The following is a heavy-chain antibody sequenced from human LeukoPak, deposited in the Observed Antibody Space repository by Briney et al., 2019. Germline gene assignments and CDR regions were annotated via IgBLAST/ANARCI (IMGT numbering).Heavy chain of an antibody. J-gene: IGHJ3*01. Sequence: ASVKVSCKASGGTFSSYAISWVRQAPGQGLEWMGGIIPIFGTANYAQKFQGRVTITADESTSTAYMELSSLRSEDTAVYYCARFRGRGSGYQWRSYDALDLWGQGTMVTVSS. CDR3: ARFRGRGSGYQWRSYDALDL. V-gene: IGHV1-69*13. CDR1: GGTFSSYA. D-gene: IGHD3-3*01. CDR2: IIPIFGTA.